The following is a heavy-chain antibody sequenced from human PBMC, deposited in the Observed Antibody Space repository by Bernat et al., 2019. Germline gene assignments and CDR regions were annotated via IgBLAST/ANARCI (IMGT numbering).Heavy chain of an antibody. CDR2: IYYSGST. V-gene: IGHV4-31*01. Sequence: QVQLQESGPGLVKPSQTLSLTCTVSGGSISSGGYYWSWIRQHPGKGLEWIGYIYYSGSTYYNPSLKSLVTISVDTSKNQFSLKLSSVTAADTAVYYCARTPAGDYARWFDPWDEGTLVTVSS. CDR1: GGSISSGGYY. D-gene: IGHD4-17*01. J-gene: IGHJ5*02. CDR3: ARTPAGDYARWFDP.